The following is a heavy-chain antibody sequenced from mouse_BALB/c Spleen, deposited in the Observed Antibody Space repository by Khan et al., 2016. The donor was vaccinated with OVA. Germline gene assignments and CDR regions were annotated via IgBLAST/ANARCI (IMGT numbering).Heavy chain of an antibody. D-gene: IGHD1-1*01. CDR1: GFNIQDTN. J-gene: IGHJ1*01. V-gene: IGHV14-3*02. CDR3: AYGSSYWYFDV. Sequence: VQLKQSGAELVKPGASVKLSCTASGFNIQDTNMHWVKQRPEQGLEWIGRIDPANGNTKYDPKFQGKATITADTSSNTAYLQLSSLTSEDTAVYYCAYGSSYWYFDVWGAGTTVTVSS. CDR2: IDPANGNT.